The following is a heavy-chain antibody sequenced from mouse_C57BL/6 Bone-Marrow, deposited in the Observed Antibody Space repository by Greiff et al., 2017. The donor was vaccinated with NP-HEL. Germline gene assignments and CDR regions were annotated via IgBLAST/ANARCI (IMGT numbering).Heavy chain of an antibody. V-gene: IGHV1-80*01. D-gene: IGHD1-1*01. CDR2: IYPGDGDT. Sequence: VQLQQSGAELVKPGASVKISCKASGYAFSSYWMNWVKQRPGKGLEWIGQIYPGDGDTNYNGKFKGKATLTAYKSSITAYMQLSSLTSEDSAVYFCARSRIITTVVATPFDYWGQGTTLTVSS. CDR3: ARSRIITTVVATPFDY. J-gene: IGHJ2*01. CDR1: GYAFSSYW.